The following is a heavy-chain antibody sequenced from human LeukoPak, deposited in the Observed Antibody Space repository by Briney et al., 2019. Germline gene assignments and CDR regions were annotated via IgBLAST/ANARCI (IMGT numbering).Heavy chain of an antibody. V-gene: IGHV3-23*01. CDR1: GFAFSNSA. J-gene: IGHJ6*03. CDR3: AARSGRLQYYYMDV. CDR2: LSGSGGST. Sequence: GGSLRLSCAASGFAFSNSAVSWVRQAPGKGLEWVSALSGSGGSTFYGDSVKGRFTISRDHSKNTLYLQMNSLRAEDTAVYYCAARSGRLQYYYMDVWGKGTTVTVSS. D-gene: IGHD5-12*01.